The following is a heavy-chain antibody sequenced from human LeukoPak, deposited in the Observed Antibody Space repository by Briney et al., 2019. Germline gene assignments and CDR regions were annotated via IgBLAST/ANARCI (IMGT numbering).Heavy chain of an antibody. D-gene: IGHD6-13*01. J-gene: IGHJ4*02. V-gene: IGHV1-2*02. CDR2: INPNSGGT. CDR1: GYTITDYY. Sequence: ASVKVSCKASGYTITDYYIHWVRQAPGQGLEWMGWINPNSGGTNYAQKFQGRVTMTRDTSISTACMELSRLRSDDTAVYYCAREGAAAGSGGFDYWGQGTLVTVSS. CDR3: AREGAAAGSGGFDY.